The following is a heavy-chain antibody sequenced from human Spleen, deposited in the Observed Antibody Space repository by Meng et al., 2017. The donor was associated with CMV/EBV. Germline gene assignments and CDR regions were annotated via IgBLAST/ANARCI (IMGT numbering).Heavy chain of an antibody. D-gene: IGHD3-9*01. CDR2: ISYDGSNK. Sequence: GESLKISCAASGFTFSSYWMRWVRQAPGEGLEWVAVISYDGSNKYYADYVKGRFTISRDNSKNTLYLQMNSLRAEDTAVYYCARDLSLSRPAYYDILTGYSFDSWGQGTLVTVSS. J-gene: IGHJ4*02. CDR3: ARDLSLSRPAYYDILTGYSFDS. CDR1: GFTFSSYW. V-gene: IGHV3-30*03.